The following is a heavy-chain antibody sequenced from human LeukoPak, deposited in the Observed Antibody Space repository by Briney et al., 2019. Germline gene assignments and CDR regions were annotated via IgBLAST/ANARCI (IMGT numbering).Heavy chain of an antibody. Sequence: SETLSLTCTVSGGSISSYYWSWIRQPAGKGLEWIGEINHSGSTNYNPSLKSRVTISVDTSKNQFSLKLSSVTAADTAVYYCASRSGEFRRARVPYYYGMDVWGQGTTVTVSS. CDR3: ASRSGEFRRARVPYYYGMDV. J-gene: IGHJ6*02. CDR2: INHSGST. D-gene: IGHD2-21*01. V-gene: IGHV4-34*01. CDR1: GGSISSYY.